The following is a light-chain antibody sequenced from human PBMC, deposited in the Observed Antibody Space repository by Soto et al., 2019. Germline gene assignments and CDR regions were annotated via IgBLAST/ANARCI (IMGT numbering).Light chain of an antibody. CDR3: QQYNSYSRT. V-gene: IGKV1-5*03. J-gene: IGKJ1*01. CDR2: KAS. CDR1: QTISSW. Sequence: DIQMTQSPSTLSGSVGDRVTITCRASQTISSWLAWYQQKPGKAPKLLIYKASTLKSGVPSRFGGSESGTEFTLTISSLQPDDFATYYCQQYNSYSRTFGQGTK.